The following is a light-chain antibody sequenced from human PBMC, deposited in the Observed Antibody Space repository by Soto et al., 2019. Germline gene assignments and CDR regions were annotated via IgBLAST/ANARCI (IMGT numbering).Light chain of an antibody. Sequence: DIQMTQSPSSLSASVGDRVTITCRASQSISSYLNWYQQKPGKAPKLLIYAASSLQSGVPSRFSGSGSGTDFTLTVSSLQPDDFATYYCQQSYSTPRTFGQGTNVDSK. CDR2: AAS. J-gene: IGKJ1*01. CDR3: QQSYSTPRT. CDR1: QSISSY. V-gene: IGKV1-39*01.